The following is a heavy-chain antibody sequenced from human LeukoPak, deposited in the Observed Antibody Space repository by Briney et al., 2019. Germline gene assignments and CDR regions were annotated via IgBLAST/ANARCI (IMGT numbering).Heavy chain of an antibody. CDR3: ARDNYDTGGYYFD. J-gene: IGHJ4*02. D-gene: IGHD3-22*01. Sequence: GGSLRLSCAASGFTFSSYEMNWVRQAPGKGLDWVSYISSGGDTTYYADSVKGRFTISRDNAKNSLYLQMNSLRAEDTAVYYCARDNYDTGGYYFDWGQGTLVTVSP. CDR1: GFTFSSYE. CDR2: ISSGGDTT. V-gene: IGHV3-48*03.